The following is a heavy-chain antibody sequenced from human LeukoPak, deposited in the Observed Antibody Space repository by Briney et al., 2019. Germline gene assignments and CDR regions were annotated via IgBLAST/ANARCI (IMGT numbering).Heavy chain of an antibody. J-gene: IGHJ4*02. CDR1: GFSFSTYG. Sequence: GGSLRLSCAASGFSFSTYGLHWVRQAPGKGLEWVSVIYSGGSTYYADSVKGRFTISRDNSKNTLYLQMNSLRAEDTAVYYCARAHYGSGSYGLDYWGQGTLVTVSS. CDR2: IYSGGST. CDR3: ARAHYGSGSYGLDY. V-gene: IGHV3-53*01. D-gene: IGHD3-10*01.